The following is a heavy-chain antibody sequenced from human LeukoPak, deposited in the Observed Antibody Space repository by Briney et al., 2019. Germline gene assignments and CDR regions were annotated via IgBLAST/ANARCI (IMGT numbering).Heavy chain of an antibody. Sequence: PGRSLRLSCAASGFTFSSYGMHWVRQAPGKGLEWVAVIWDDGSNKYYADSVKGRFTISRDNSKNTLYLQMNSLRAEDTAVYYCARGGYDSSGYFLDYWGQGTLVTVSS. J-gene: IGHJ4*02. CDR1: GFTFSSYG. CDR3: ARGGYDSSGYFLDY. CDR2: IWDDGSNK. D-gene: IGHD3-22*01. V-gene: IGHV3-33*01.